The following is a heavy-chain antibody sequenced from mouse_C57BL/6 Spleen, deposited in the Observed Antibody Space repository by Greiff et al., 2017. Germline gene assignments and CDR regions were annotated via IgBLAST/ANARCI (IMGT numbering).Heavy chain of an antibody. CDR3: AREKDLYYGTLYAMDY. D-gene: IGHD2-1*01. Sequence: VQLVESGGGLVKPGGSLKLSCAASGFTFSDYGMHWVRQAPEKGLEWVAYISSGSSTIYYADTVKGRFTITRDNANNTLFLHMTSLRSEDTAMYYCAREKDLYYGTLYAMDYWGQGTSVTVSS. CDR1: GFTFSDYG. V-gene: IGHV5-17*01. CDR2: ISSGSSTI. J-gene: IGHJ4*01.